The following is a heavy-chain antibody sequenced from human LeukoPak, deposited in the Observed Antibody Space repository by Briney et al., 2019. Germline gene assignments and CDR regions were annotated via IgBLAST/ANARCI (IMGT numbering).Heavy chain of an antibody. J-gene: IGHJ4*02. CDR1: GFTFSSYS. CDR3: ARRGANSGHTFDY. D-gene: IGHD5-12*01. CDR2: ISSSSSYI. V-gene: IGHV3-21*01. Sequence: GGSLRLSCAASGFTFSSYSMNWVRQAPGKGLEWVSSISSSSSYIYYADSVKGRFTISRDNAKNSLYLQMNSLRAEDTAVYYCARRGANSGHTFDYWGQGTLVSVSS.